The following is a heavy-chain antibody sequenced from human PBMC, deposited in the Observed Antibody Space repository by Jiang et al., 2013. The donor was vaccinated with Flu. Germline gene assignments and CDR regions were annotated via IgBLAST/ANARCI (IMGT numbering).Heavy chain of an antibody. CDR3: ARRLRSLDGMDV. Sequence: VSGDSISTSPSYWGWLRQPPGKGLEWIASFFHGGGTYYNPSLQSRVTISVDASKNQFSLNLTSLTAADTALYFCARRLRSLDGMDVWGQGTMVTVPS. D-gene: IGHD6-6*01. V-gene: IGHV4-39*01. CDR2: FFHGGGT. J-gene: IGHJ6*01. CDR1: GDSISTSPSY.